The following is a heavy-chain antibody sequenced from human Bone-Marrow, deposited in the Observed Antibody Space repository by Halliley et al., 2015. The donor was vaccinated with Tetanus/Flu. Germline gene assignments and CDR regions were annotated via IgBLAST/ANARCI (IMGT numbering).Heavy chain of an antibody. V-gene: IGHV1-18*01. Sequence: QLVQSGAEVKKPGASVKVSCKTSGYTFNSYGISWVRQAPGQGLEWMGWISTYNDKTNYAQRLQGRVTMTTDTSTSTAYMELRSLRSDDTAVYYCARFWSGYSVDYWGQGTLVPVSS. CDR3: ARFWSGYSVDY. CDR1: GYTFNSYG. CDR2: ISTYNDKT. J-gene: IGHJ4*02. D-gene: IGHD3-3*01.